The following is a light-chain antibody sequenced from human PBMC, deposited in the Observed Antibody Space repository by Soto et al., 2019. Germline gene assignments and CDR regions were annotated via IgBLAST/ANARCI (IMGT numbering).Light chain of an antibody. J-gene: IGLJ1*01. CDR2: EVS. CDR3: SSYAGSNNYV. Sequence: QSVLTQPPSASVSPGQSVTISCTGTSSDVGGYNYVSWYQQHPGKAPKLMIYEVSKRPSGVPDRFSGPKSGNTASLTVSGLQAEDEADYYCSSYAGSNNYVFGTGTKVTVL. V-gene: IGLV2-8*01. CDR1: SSDVGGYNY.